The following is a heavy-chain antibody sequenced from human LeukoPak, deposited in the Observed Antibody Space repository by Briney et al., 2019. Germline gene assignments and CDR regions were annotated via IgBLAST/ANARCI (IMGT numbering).Heavy chain of an antibody. CDR3: AQRPHCSSTSCYPFV. CDR2: IIPIFGTA. D-gene: IGHD2-2*01. CDR1: GGTFSSYA. J-gene: IGHJ4*02. V-gene: IGHV1-69*05. Sequence: GASVKVSCKASGGTFSSYAISWVRQAPGQGLEWMGGIIPIFGTANYAQKFQGRVTITTDESTSTAYMELSSLRSEDTAVYYCAQRPHCSSTSCYPFVWGQGTLVTVSS.